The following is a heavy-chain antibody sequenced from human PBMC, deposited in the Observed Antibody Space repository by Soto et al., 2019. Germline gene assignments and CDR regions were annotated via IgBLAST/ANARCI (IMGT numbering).Heavy chain of an antibody. J-gene: IGHJ4*02. CDR3: ALSHTVTTDY. CDR2: INSDGSST. CDR1: GLTFSSYW. D-gene: IGHD4-17*01. Sequence: EVQLVESGGGLVQPGGSLRLSCAASGLTFSSYWMHWVRQAPGKGLVWVSRINSDGSSTSYADSVKGRFTISRDNAKNTLYLPMTSLRAEDTAVYYCALSHTVTTDYWGQGTLVTVSS. V-gene: IGHV3-74*01.